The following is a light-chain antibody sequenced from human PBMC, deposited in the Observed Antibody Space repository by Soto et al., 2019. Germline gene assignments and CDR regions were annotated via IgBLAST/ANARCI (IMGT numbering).Light chain of an antibody. V-gene: IGKV1-5*03. CDR2: KAS. Sequence: DIQMTQSPSTLSGSLGDRATIPCRASQTVSSCLAWYQHKPGQAPRLLFYKASTLTSGIPSRFSGSGSGTEFTLTISSLQPDDFATYYCQQSYSTPLTFGGGTKVDIK. J-gene: IGKJ4*02. CDR3: QQSYSTPLT. CDR1: QTVSSC.